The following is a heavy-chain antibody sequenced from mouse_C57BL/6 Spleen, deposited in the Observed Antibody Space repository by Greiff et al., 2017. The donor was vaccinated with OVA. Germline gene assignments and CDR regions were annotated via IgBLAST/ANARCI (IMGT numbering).Heavy chain of an antibody. CDR1: GYTFTNYW. J-gene: IGHJ4*01. Sequence: VQLQQSGAELVRPGTSVKMSCKASGYTFTNYWIGWAKQRPGHGLEWIGDLYPGGGYTTYNAQFEGKATLTADKSSSTAYMQFSSLTSEDSAIYYCARSDGNYAMDYWGQGTSVTVSS. CDR3: ARSDGNYAMDY. V-gene: IGHV1-63*01. CDR2: LYPGGGYT. D-gene: IGHD2-3*01.